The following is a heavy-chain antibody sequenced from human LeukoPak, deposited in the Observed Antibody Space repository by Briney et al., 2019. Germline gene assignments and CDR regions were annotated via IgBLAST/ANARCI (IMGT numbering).Heavy chain of an antibody. CDR1: GYNFTNYW. J-gene: IGHJ4*02. CDR3: ARRRDGYNYVGTDY. V-gene: IGHV5-51*01. CDR2: IYPGDSDT. Sequence: GESLKISCKVSGYNFTNYWIGWVRQMPGKGLEWMGIIYPGDSDTTYSPSFQGQVTISADKSISTAYLQWSSLKASDTAMYYCARRRDGYNYVGTDYWGQGTLVTVSS. D-gene: IGHD5-24*01.